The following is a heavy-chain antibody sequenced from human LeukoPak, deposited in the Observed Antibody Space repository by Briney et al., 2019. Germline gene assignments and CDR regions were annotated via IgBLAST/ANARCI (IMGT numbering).Heavy chain of an antibody. CDR3: ARVGYCSTTSCYWRAFDC. CDR2: INPDGSTT. V-gene: IGHV3-74*01. CDR1: GFTLGSYW. Sequence: GGSLRLPCAVSGFTLGSYWMHWVRQAPGKGLVWVSRINPDGSTTTYADSVEGRFTISRDNAKNTLYLQMSSLRAEDTAVYYCARVGYCSTTSCYWRAFDCWGQGTLVTVSS. D-gene: IGHD2-2*01. J-gene: IGHJ4*02.